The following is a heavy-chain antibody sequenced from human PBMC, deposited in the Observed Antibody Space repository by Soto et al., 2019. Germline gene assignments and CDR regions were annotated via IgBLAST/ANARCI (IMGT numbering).Heavy chain of an antibody. CDR3: ARLPKPPSSGWYYYYGMDV. J-gene: IGHJ6*02. Sequence: QVQLQESGPGLVKPSETLSLTCTVSGGSISSYYWSWIRQPPGMGLEWSGYIYYSGSTNYNPSLKSRVTISVDTSKNQFSLKLSSVTAADTAVYYCARLPKPPSSGWYYYYGMDVWGQGTTVTVSS. D-gene: IGHD6-19*01. V-gene: IGHV4-59*01. CDR2: IYYSGST. CDR1: GGSISSYY.